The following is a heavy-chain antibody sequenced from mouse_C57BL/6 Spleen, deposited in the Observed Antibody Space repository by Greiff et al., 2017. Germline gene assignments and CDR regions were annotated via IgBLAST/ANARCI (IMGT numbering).Heavy chain of an antibody. J-gene: IGHJ4*01. CDR3: ARNDYGHAMDY. Sequence: QVQLQQPGAELVKPGASVKLSCKASGYTFTSYWMPWVKQRPGRGLEWIGRIGPNSGGTTSNERFKSKATLTVDKPSSTADMQLSSLTSEDSAVYYCARNDYGHAMDYWGQGTSVTVSS. D-gene: IGHD1-1*01. V-gene: IGHV1-72*01. CDR2: IGPNSGGT. CDR1: GYTFTSYW.